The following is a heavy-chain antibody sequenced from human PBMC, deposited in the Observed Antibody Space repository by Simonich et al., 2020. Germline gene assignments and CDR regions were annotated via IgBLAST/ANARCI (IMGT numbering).Heavy chain of an antibody. Sequence: QLQLQESGPGLVKPSETLSLTCTVSGGSISSSSYYLGWIRQPPGKGLEWIGSIYYSGSNDANPSIKSGVTISVDTAKNQFSLKLSSVTAADTAVYYCARHAGFAFDIWGQGTMVTVSS. J-gene: IGHJ3*02. CDR1: GGSISSSSYY. CDR2: IYYSGSN. CDR3: ARHAGFAFDI. V-gene: IGHV4-39*01. D-gene: IGHD6-13*01.